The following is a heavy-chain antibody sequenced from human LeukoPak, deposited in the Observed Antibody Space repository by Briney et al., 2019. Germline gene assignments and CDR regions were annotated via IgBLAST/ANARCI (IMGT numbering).Heavy chain of an antibody. Sequence: PSETLSLTCTVSGDSISGSYWSWIRQPPGKGLEWIGYIYYSGSTNYNPSLKSRVTMSVDTSKNQFSLKVTSVTAADTAVYYCARLTAYFDLWGRDTLVTVSS. CDR1: GDSISGSY. CDR2: IYYSGST. CDR3: ARLTAYFDL. J-gene: IGHJ2*01. V-gene: IGHV4-59*08.